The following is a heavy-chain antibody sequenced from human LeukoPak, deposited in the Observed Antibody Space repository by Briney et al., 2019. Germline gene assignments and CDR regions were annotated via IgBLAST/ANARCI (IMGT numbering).Heavy chain of an antibody. J-gene: IGHJ6*02. CDR2: ISGSGGST. Sequence: GGSLRLCYAASGFTFSSYAMSWVRQAPGKGLEWVSAISGSGGSTYYADSVKGRFTISRDNSKNTLYLQMNSLRAEDTAVYYCAKARDPTPYGMDVWGQGTTVTVSS. CDR3: AKARDPTPYGMDV. CDR1: GFTFSSYA. V-gene: IGHV3-23*01.